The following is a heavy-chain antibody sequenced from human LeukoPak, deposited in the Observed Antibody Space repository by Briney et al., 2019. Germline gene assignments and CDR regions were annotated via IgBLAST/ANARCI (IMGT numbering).Heavy chain of an antibody. V-gene: IGHV4-34*01. CDR1: GGSFSGYY. J-gene: IGHJ6*03. Sequence: SETLSLTCAVYGGSFSGYYWSWIRQPPGKGLEWIGEINYSGSTNYNPSLKSRVTISVDTTKNQFSLKLSSVTAADTAVYYCARDWGVATRFGQYYYYMDVWGNGTTVTVSS. CDR3: ARDWGVATRFGQYYYYMDV. CDR2: INYSGST. D-gene: IGHD3-10*01.